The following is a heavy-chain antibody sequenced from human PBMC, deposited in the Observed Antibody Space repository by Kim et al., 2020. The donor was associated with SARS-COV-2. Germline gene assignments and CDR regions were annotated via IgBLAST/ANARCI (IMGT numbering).Heavy chain of an antibody. V-gene: IGHV3-30*04. D-gene: IGHD2-15*01. CDR3: ASDRGYCSGGSCSFSYGMDV. CDR1: GFTFSSYA. CDR2: ISYDGSNK. Sequence: GGSLRLSCAASGFTFSSYAMHWVRQAPGKGLEWVAVISYDGSNKYYADSVQGRFTISRDNSKNTLYLQMNSLRAEDKAVYYCASDRGYCSGGSCSFSYGMDVWGQGTTVTVSS. J-gene: IGHJ6*02.